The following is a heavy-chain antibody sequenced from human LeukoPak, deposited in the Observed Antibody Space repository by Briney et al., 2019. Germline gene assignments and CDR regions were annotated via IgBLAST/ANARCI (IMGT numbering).Heavy chain of an antibody. CDR3: ARIGYSGYDRDYYYMDV. D-gene: IGHD5-12*01. V-gene: IGHV1-8*01. Sequence: ASVKVSCKASGYTFTRYDINWVRQATGQGLEWMGWMNPNSGNTGYAQKFQGRVTMTRNTSISTAYMELSSLRSEGTAVYYCARIGYSGYDRDYYYMDVWGKGNTVTISS. CDR1: GYTFTRYD. CDR2: MNPNSGNT. J-gene: IGHJ6*03.